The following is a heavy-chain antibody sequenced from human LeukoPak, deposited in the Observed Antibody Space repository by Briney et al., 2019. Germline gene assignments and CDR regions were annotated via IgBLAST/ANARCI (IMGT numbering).Heavy chain of an antibody. D-gene: IGHD2-15*01. V-gene: IGHV3-23*01. Sequence: GGSLRLSCAASGFTFSTYAMSWVRQAPGKGLEWVSAISGSDTGTYYADSVRGRFTIPRDNSKNMLFLQMNSLRAEDTAVYYCAKAPAGHCSGVICYPLDNWGQGILVSVSS. CDR3: AKAPAGHCSGVICYPLDN. CDR1: GFTFSTYA. J-gene: IGHJ4*02. CDR2: ISGSDTGT.